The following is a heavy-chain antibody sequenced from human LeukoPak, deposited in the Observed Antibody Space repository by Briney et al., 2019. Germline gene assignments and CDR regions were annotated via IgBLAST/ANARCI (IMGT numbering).Heavy chain of an antibody. Sequence: SETLSLTCTVSGGSISGYYWNWIRQPPGKGLEWIGYIYYTGSTNYNPSLKSRVTISVDTSKNQFSLKLSSVTAADTAVYYCARFGLNWFDPWGQGTLVTVSS. D-gene: IGHD3-10*01. CDR3: ARFGLNWFDP. V-gene: IGHV4-59*01. J-gene: IGHJ5*02. CDR1: GGSISGYY. CDR2: IYYTGST.